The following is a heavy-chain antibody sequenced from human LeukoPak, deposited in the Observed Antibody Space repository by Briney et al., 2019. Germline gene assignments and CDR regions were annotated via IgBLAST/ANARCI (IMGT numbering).Heavy chain of an antibody. D-gene: IGHD3-3*01. CDR1: GGTFSSYA. CDR3: ARVKYDFWSGYYYYMDV. Sequence: SVKVSCKASGGTFSSYAISWVRQAPGQGLEWMGGINPIFGTANYAPKFRGRVTITTDESTSTAYMELSSLRSEDTAVYYCARVKYDFWSGYYYYMDVWGKGTTVTVSS. CDR2: INPIFGTA. V-gene: IGHV1-69*05. J-gene: IGHJ6*03.